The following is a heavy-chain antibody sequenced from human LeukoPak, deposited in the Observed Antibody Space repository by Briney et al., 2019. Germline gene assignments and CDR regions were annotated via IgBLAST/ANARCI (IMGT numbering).Heavy chain of an antibody. D-gene: IGHD5-18*01. J-gene: IGHJ4*02. V-gene: IGHV2-5*02. CDR1: GFSLSTSGVG. Sequence: SGPTLVKPTQTLTLTCTFSGFSLSTSGVGVGWIRQPPGKALEWLALIYWDDDKRYSPSLKSRLTITKDTSKNQVVLTMTNMDPVDTATYYCALVDTAMVSLDYWGQGTLVTVSS. CDR3: ALVDTAMVSLDY. CDR2: IYWDDDK.